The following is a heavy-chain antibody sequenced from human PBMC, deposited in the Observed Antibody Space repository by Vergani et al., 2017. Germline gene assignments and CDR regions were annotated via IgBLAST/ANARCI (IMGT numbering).Heavy chain of an antibody. CDR3: ARGSGSWYGYYYYYMDV. Sequence: QVQLQESGPGLVKPSETLSLTCTVPGGSISSYYWSWIWQPPGKGLEWIGYIYYSGSTNYNPSLKSRVTISVDTSKNQFTLKLSSVTAADTAVYYCARGSGSWYGYYYYYMDVWGKGTTVTVSS. V-gene: IGHV4-59*01. J-gene: IGHJ6*03. CDR2: IYYSGST. D-gene: IGHD6-13*01. CDR1: GGSISSYY.